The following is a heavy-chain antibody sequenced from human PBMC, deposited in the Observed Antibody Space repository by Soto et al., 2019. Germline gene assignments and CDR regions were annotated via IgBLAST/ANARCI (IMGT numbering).Heavy chain of an antibody. CDR2: IYYSGST. Sequence: QVQLQESGPGLVKPSQTLSLTCTVSGGSISSGDYYWSWIRQPPGKGLEWIGYIYYSGSTYYNPSLKSRVTISVDTSKNQFSLKLSSVTAADTAVYYCACSERLIMPGIAAAGTGGYYYYGMDVWGQGTTVTVSS. D-gene: IGHD6-13*01. V-gene: IGHV4-30-4*01. CDR3: ACSERLIMPGIAAAGTGGYYYYGMDV. J-gene: IGHJ6*02. CDR1: GGSISSGDYY.